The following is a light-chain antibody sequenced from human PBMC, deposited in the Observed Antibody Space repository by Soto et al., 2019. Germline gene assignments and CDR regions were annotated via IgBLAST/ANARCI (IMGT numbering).Light chain of an antibody. CDR1: QSVASNF. J-gene: IGKJ1*01. V-gene: IGKV3-20*01. CDR2: GAS. CDR3: QQYGSSPWT. Sequence: EFVLPQSPGTLSLCPGERACLSCRASQSVASNFLAWYQQKPGQSPRLLIYGASSRATGLPDRFNGEGSGTDFTLTISRREPGDFAVYYCQQYGSSPWTFGQGTKVDIK.